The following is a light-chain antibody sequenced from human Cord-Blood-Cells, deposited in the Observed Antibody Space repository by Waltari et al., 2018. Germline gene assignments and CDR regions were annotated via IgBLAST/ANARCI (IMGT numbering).Light chain of an antibody. Sequence: QSALTQPASVSGSPGQSITISCNGTSSDVGGYNYVSWYHQHPGKAPKLTIYDVSNRPSGVSNRFSGSKSGNTASLTISVLQAEDKADYYCSSYTSSSTPYVFGTGTKVTVL. CDR3: SSYTSSSTPYV. J-gene: IGLJ1*01. V-gene: IGLV2-14*01. CDR2: DVS. CDR1: SSDVGGYNY.